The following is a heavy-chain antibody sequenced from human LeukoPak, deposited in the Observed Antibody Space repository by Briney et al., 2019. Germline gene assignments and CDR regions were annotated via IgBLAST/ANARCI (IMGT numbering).Heavy chain of an antibody. Sequence: PSETLSLTCMVSGGSISNYYWSWIRQPAGKGLEWIGRIYTSGSTNYNPSLKSRVTMSVDTSKNQFSLKLSSVTAADTAVYYCARYVKNGYDTPGFDYWGQGTLVTVSS. CDR2: IYTSGST. D-gene: IGHD5-12*01. V-gene: IGHV4-4*07. J-gene: IGHJ4*02. CDR1: GGSISNYY. CDR3: ARYVKNGYDTPGFDY.